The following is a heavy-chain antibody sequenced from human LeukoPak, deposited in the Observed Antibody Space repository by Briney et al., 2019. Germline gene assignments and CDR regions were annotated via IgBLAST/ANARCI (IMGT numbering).Heavy chain of an antibody. CDR1: GGSISSYY. CDR2: IYTSGST. J-gene: IGHJ4*02. CDR3: ARAYCSGGSCYSGFDY. Sequence: SETLSLTCTVSGGSISSYYWSWIRQPAGKGLEWIGRIYTSGSTNYNPSLRSRVTMSVDTSKNQFSLKLSSVTAADTAVYYCARAYCSGGSCYSGFDYWGQGTLVTVSS. D-gene: IGHD2-15*01. V-gene: IGHV4-4*07.